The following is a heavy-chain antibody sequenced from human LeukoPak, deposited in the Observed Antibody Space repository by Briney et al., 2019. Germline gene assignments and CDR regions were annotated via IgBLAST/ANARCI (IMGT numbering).Heavy chain of an antibody. CDR2: IYNRGST. Sequence: SETLSLTCTVSGGYISSTSYYWGWIRQPPGKGLEWIGIIYNRGSTDYNPSLKSRVTISVDTSKNQFSLKLNSVTAADTAVYYCARRGYYYDSSGYYYFFDYWGQGTLVTVSS. D-gene: IGHD3-22*01. CDR3: ARRGYYYDSSGYYYFFDY. CDR1: GGYISSTSYY. V-gene: IGHV4-39*07. J-gene: IGHJ4*02.